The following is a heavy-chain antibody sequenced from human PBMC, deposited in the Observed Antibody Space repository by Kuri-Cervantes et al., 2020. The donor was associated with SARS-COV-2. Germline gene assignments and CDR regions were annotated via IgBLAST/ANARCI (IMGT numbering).Heavy chain of an antibody. CDR1: GFTFDDYA. J-gene: IGHJ4*02. Sequence: GESLKISCAASGFTFDDYAMHWVRQAPGKGLEWVAFIRYDGSNKYYADSVKGRFTTSRDNSKNTLYLQMNSLRAEDTAVYYCANSLLLSLDYWGQGTLVTVSS. V-gene: IGHV3-30*02. D-gene: IGHD1-26*01. CDR2: IRYDGSNK. CDR3: ANSLLLSLDY.